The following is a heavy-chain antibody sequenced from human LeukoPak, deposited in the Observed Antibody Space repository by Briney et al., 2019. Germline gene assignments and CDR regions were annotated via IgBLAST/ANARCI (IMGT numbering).Heavy chain of an antibody. J-gene: IGHJ4*02. Sequence: PSETLSLTCSVSGHSIRSGYYWGWIRQPPGKGLEWIGSFYRSGSIYYNPSLKSRVTMSVDTSKNQFSLKLSSVTAADTAVYYCAREVGHYSSGWFSSEYYFDYWGQGTLVTVSS. CDR2: FYRSGSI. CDR1: GHSIRSGYY. CDR3: AREVGHYSSGWFSSEYYFDY. V-gene: IGHV4-38-2*02. D-gene: IGHD6-19*01.